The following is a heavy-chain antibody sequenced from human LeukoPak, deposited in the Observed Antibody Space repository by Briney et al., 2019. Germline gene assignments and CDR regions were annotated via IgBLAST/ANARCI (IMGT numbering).Heavy chain of an antibody. CDR1: GFIFSDQH. J-gene: IGHJ4*02. CDR2: ISRTSNYI. V-gene: IGHV3-21*04. CDR3: AKDMSTSYGDFSYYFDY. Sequence: GGSLRLSCAASGFIFSDQHMIWVRQAPGKGLEWVSSISRTSNYIYYADSVKGRFTISRDNAKNSLYLQMNSLRAEDTALYYCAKDMSTSYGDFSYYFDYWGQGTLVTVSS. D-gene: IGHD4-17*01.